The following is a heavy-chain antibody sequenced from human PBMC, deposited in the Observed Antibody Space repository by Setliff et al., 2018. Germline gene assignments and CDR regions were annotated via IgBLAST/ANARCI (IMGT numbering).Heavy chain of an antibody. CDR2: INESRSA. Sequence: SETLSLTCAVSGGSFSGYYWGWIRQTPEKGLQWIGEINESRSANYNPSLKRRLTISVDTSENQISLKLNPVTAADTAVYYCVRTFNGSPADRWGQGTLVTVS. D-gene: IGHD2-2*01. CDR3: VRTFNGSPADR. J-gene: IGHJ5*02. V-gene: IGHV4-34*01. CDR1: GGSFSGYY.